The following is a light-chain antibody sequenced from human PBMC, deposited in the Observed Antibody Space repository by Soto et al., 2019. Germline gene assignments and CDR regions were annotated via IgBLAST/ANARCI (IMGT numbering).Light chain of an antibody. J-gene: IGLJ2*01. CDR2: EVT. Sequence: QSVLTQPASVSGSSGQSITISCTGSNSDIGAYDYVSWYQQHPGKPPTLLIYEVTFRPSGVPNRFSGSKSGNTATLTISGLLTEDEADYYCGSYASATLIFGGGTQLTVL. CDR3: GSYASATLI. V-gene: IGLV2-14*01. CDR1: NSDIGAYDY.